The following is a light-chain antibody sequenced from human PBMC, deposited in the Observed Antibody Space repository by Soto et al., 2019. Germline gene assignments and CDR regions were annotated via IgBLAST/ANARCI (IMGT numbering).Light chain of an antibody. V-gene: IGKV3D-15*01. J-gene: IGKJ2*01. CDR3: QQYIDWPPYT. Sequence: EIVMTQSPAALSLSPGERATLSCRASQTVSRSLAWYQQKPGQAPRLLIYAASTRATGIPDRFSGSGSGTVFTLTISGLQSEDFAVDYCQQYIDWPPYTFGQGTKVDIK. CDR1: QTVSRS. CDR2: AAS.